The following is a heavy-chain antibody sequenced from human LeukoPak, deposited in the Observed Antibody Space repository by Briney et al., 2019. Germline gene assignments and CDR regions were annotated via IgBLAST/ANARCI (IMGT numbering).Heavy chain of an antibody. CDR2: ISGSGDGT. CDR1: GFTFSSYA. J-gene: IGHJ1*01. V-gene: IGHV3-23*01. D-gene: IGHD3-22*01. Sequence: PGGSLRLSCAASGFTFSSYAMSWVRQAPGKGLEWVSTISGSGDGTYYADSVKGRFTISRDNSKNTVYLQMNSLRADDTAVYYCAKDLDDSSGFYSYHHWGQGTLVTVSS. CDR3: AKDLDDSSGFYSYHH.